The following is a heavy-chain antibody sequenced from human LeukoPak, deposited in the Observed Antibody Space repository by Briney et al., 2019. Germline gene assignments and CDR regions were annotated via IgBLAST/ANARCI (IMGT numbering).Heavy chain of an antibody. J-gene: IGHJ4*02. CDR1: GYSISSGYY. V-gene: IGHV4-38-2*02. Sequence: RSETLSLTCTVSGYSISSGYYWGWIRQPPGKGLEWIGNIYHGGSTYYNPSLKSRVTMSGDTSKNQFSLSLSSVTAADTAVYYCARVTSSSWFEGYFDYWGQGTLVTVSS. CDR2: IYHGGST. CDR3: ARVTSSSWFEGYFDY. D-gene: IGHD6-13*01.